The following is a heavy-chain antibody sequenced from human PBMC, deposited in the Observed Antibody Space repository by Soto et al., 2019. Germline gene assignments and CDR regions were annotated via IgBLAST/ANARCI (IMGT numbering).Heavy chain of an antibody. J-gene: IGHJ6*02. CDR3: ARVTGNLRYYYYYGMDV. D-gene: IGHD1-1*01. CDR1: GGSISNYY. Sequence: SETLSLTCTVSGGSISNYYWSWIRQPPGKGLEWIGYIYYSGSTKYNPSLKSRVTISVDTSKTQFSLKLSSVTAADTAVYYCARVTGNLRYYYYYGMDVWGQGTTVTVSS. CDR2: IYYSGST. V-gene: IGHV4-59*08.